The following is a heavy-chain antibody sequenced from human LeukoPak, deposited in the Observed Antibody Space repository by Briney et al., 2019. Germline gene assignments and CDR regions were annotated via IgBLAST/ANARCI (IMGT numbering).Heavy chain of an antibody. V-gene: IGHV1-2*02. CDR3: ARDPWRRYFDWFTQIDY. CDR1: GYTFTGYY. CDR2: INPNSGGT. D-gene: IGHD3-9*01. Sequence: ASVKVSCKASGYTFTGYYMHWVRQAPGQGLEWMGWINPNSGGTNYAQKFQGRVTMTRDTSISTAYMELGRLRSDDTAVYYCARDPWRRYFDWFTQIDYWGQGTLVTVSS. J-gene: IGHJ4*02.